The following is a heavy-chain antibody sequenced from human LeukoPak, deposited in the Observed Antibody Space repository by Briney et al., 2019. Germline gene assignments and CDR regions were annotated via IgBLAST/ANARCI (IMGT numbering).Heavy chain of an antibody. J-gene: IGHJ4*02. V-gene: IGHV4-38-2*02. CDR2: IYHSGTT. CDR1: NYSITSGYY. CDR3: ARLSRFYDILY. Sequence: SETLSLTCTVSNYSITSGYYWGWIRRPPGKGLERIGSIYHSGTTYYNPSLKRRVTISGDTSKNQVCLNVSSVTAADPSVYYCARLSRFYDILYWGQGTLVTVSS. D-gene: IGHD3-9*01.